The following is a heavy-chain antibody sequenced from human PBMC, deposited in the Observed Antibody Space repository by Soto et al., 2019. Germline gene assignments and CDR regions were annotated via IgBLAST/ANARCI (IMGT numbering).Heavy chain of an antibody. CDR1: GFTFRNYA. J-gene: IGHJ6*02. V-gene: IGHV3-30-3*01. Sequence: QVQLVESGGGVVQPGRSLRLSCAASGFTFRNYAMHWVRQAPGKGVECVAVISYDGSNKFYRDYVKGRFTISRDNSKNTLYLQINSLRYEDTAVYYCARGDREDIAVVVGVRPGEYGVDVWGQGTTVTVSS. CDR3: ARGDREDIAVVVGVRPGEYGVDV. D-gene: IGHD2-15*01. CDR2: ISYDGSNK.